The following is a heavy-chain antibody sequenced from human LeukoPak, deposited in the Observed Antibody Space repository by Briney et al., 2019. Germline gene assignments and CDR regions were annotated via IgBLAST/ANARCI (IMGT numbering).Heavy chain of an antibody. D-gene: IGHD3-10*01. CDR1: GFRFSNYG. CDR2: ISYDGSNK. J-gene: IGHJ4*02. Sequence: PGGSLRLSCEASGFRFSNYGMHWVRQAPGKGLEWVAVISYDGSNKYYADSVKGRFTISRDNSKNTLYLQMNSLRAEDTAVYYCAKDFSSYYQYYFDYWGQGTLVTVSS. CDR3: AKDFSSYYQYYFDY. V-gene: IGHV3-30*18.